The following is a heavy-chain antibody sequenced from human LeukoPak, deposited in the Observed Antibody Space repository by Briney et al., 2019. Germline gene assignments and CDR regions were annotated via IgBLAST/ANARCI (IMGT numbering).Heavy chain of an antibody. CDR1: GGSISSGGSY. J-gene: IGHJ4*02. V-gene: IGHV4-39*07. Sequence: PSETLSLTCTVSGGSISSGGSYWSWIRQPPGKGLEWIGEINHSGSTNYNPSLKSRVTISVDTSKNQFSLKLSSVTAADTAVYYCARGLSSGWYYYFDYWGQGTLVTVSS. D-gene: IGHD6-19*01. CDR2: INHSGST. CDR3: ARGLSSGWYYYFDY.